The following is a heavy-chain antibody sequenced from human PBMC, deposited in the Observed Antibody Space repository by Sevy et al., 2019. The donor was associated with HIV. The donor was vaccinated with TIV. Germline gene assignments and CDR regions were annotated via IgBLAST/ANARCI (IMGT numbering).Heavy chain of an antibody. CDR2: ISSTGTI. D-gene: IGHD6-13*01. J-gene: IGHJ4*02. CDR1: GFMFSDYY. CDR3: ARSVGISAAVPDY. Sequence: GGSLRLSCVTSGFMFSDYYMSWIRQAPGQGPEWVSHISSTGTIYYADTVEGRFTISSDSTKNSLYLQMTSLRVEDTAVYYCARSVGISAAVPDYWGQGTLVTVSS. V-gene: IGHV3-11*04.